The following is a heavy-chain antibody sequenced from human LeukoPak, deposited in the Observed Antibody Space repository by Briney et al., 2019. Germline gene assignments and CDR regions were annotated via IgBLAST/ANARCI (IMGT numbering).Heavy chain of an antibody. V-gene: IGHV4-59*11. D-gene: IGHD3-10*01. J-gene: IGHJ6*02. CDR3: ARGGFYYGSGSYLGEYYYYYYGMDV. Sequence: PSETLSLTCAVSDDSFSSHYWTWIRQPPGKGLEWIGYISYIGSTNYNPSLKSRVTISIDTSKNQFSLMLSSVTAADTAVYYCARGGFYYGSGSYLGEYYYYYYGMDVWGQGTLVTVSS. CDR1: DDSFSSHY. CDR2: ISYIGST.